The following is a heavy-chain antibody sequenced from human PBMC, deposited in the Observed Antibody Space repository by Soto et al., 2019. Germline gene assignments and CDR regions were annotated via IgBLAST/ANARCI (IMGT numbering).Heavy chain of an antibody. D-gene: IGHD6-19*01. J-gene: IGHJ6*03. CDR3: AKAGSGWYLDNYYMDV. CDR2: ISGGGGDT. V-gene: IGHV3-23*01. Sequence: GGSLRLSCAASRFTFTIYAMSWVRQAPGKGLEWVSAISGGGGDTYYADSVKGRFTISRDNSKNTLYLQMKSLRAEDTAVYYCAKAGSGWYLDNYYMDVWGKGTTVTVSS. CDR1: RFTFTIYA.